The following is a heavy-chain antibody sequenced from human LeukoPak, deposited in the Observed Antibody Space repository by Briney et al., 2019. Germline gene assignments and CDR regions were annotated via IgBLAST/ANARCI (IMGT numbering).Heavy chain of an antibody. Sequence: SETLSLTCAVSGYSISSASYWGWIRPPPGKGLEWIGNIYHSGSPNYNPSLKSRVTISVDTSKNQFSLKLSSVTAADTAVYYCASYRQLWYWGQGTLVTVSS. CDR3: ASYRQLWY. CDR1: GYSISSASY. D-gene: IGHD6-6*01. J-gene: IGHJ4*02. CDR2: IYHSGSP. V-gene: IGHV4-38-2*01.